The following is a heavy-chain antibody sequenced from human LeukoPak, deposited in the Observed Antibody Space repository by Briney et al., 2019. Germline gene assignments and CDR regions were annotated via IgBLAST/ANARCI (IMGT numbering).Heavy chain of an antibody. V-gene: IGHV4-59*08. CDR1: GGSISNYY. D-gene: IGHD4-17*01. CDR3: ARHLYGTYYFDY. Sequence: SETLSLTCSVSGGSISNYYWTWIRQPPGKGLEWIGYIYYSGSTNYNPSLKSRVTTSVDTSKNQFSLKLSSVTAADTAVYYCARHLYGTYYFDYWGQGTLVTVSS. CDR2: IYYSGST. J-gene: IGHJ4*02.